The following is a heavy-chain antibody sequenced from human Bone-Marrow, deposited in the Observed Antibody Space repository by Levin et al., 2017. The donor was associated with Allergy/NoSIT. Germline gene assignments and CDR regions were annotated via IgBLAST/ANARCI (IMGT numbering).Heavy chain of an antibody. J-gene: IGHJ6*02. CDR3: ARVSASGRAGYGMDV. Sequence: ASVKVSCKASGYTFTGYYMHWVRQAPGQGLEWMGWINPNSGGTNYAQKFQGRVTMTRDTSISTAYMELSRLRSDDTAVYYCARVSASGRAGYGMDVWGQGTTVTVSS. V-gene: IGHV1-2*02. CDR1: GYTFTGYY. CDR2: INPNSGGT. D-gene: IGHD3-10*01.